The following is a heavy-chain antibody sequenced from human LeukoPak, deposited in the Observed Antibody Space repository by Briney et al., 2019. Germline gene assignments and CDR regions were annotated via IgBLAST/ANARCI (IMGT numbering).Heavy chain of an antibody. D-gene: IGHD3-22*01. CDR1: GFTFSSYW. CDR2: IKQDGSEK. CDR3: ARSRGSSGYYEDY. V-gene: IGHV3-7*01. Sequence: GGSLRLSCAASGFTFSSYWMSWVRQAPGKGLEWVANIKQDGSEKYYVDSVRGRFTISRDNAKNSLYLQMNSLRAEDTAVYYCARSRGSSGYYEDYWGQGTLVTVSS. J-gene: IGHJ4*02.